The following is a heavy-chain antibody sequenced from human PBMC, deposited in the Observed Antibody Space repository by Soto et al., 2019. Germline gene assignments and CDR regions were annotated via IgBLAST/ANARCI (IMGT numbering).Heavy chain of an antibody. V-gene: IGHV3-30*18. CDR1: GFTFSRYG. Sequence: PGGSLRLSCAASGFTFSRYGMHWVRQAPGKGLEWVAVISYDGSNKYYADSVKGRFTISRDNSKNTLYLQMNSLRAEDTAVYYCAKDHLSYGGKNYYYYGMDVWGQGTTVTVSS. J-gene: IGHJ6*02. CDR3: AKDHLSYGGKNYYYYGMDV. D-gene: IGHD4-17*01. CDR2: ISYDGSNK.